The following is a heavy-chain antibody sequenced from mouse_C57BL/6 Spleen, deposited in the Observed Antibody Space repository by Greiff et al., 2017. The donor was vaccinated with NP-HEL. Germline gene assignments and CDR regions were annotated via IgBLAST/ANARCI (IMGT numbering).Heavy chain of an antibody. D-gene: IGHD4-1*01. J-gene: IGHJ3*01. CDR2: INPSNGGT. V-gene: IGHV1-53*01. CDR3: AREGVWDVAWFAY. Sequence: QVHVKQPGTELVKPGASVKLSCKASGYTFTSYWMHWVKQRPGQGLEWIGNINPSNGGTNYNEKFKSKATLTVDKSSSTAYMQLSSLTSEDSAVYYCAREGVWDVAWFAYWGQGTLVTVSA. CDR1: GYTFTSYW.